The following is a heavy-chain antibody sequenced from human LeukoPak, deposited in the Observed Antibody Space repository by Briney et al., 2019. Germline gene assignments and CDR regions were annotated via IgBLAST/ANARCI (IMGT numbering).Heavy chain of an antibody. V-gene: IGHV4-39*01. J-gene: IGHJ4*02. CDR3: ASQTYCTSGSCSCLIDY. CDR2: IYYSGNT. D-gene: IGHD2-8*01. Sequence: PSETLSLTRTVSGVSISSSSYYWGWIRQPPGQGLGWIGNIYYSGNTYYNPSLKSRVTISVDTSMNQFSLKLSSVTAADTAVYYCASQTYCTSGSCSCLIDYWGQGTLVTVSS. CDR1: GVSISSSSYY.